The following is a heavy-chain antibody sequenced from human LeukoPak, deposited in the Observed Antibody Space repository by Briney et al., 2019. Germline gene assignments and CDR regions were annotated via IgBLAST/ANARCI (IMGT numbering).Heavy chain of an antibody. J-gene: IGHJ4*02. Sequence: SETLSLTCTVSGGSTSSSNYYWGWIRQPPGKGLEWIGGIHYSGNTYYNPSLKSRVTISADTSKNQFSLKLSSVTAADTAVYYCARLGAGPTYYDFWSGYSSFYFDYWGQGTLVAVSS. CDR2: IHYSGNT. V-gene: IGHV4-39*01. CDR3: ARLGAGPTYYDFWSGYSSFYFDY. D-gene: IGHD3-3*01. CDR1: GGSTSSSNYY.